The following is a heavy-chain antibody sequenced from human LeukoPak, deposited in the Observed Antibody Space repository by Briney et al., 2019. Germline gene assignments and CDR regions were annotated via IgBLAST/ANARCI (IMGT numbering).Heavy chain of an antibody. J-gene: IGHJ4*02. CDR3: AKAQGTTYFFDY. CDR1: GFTFSNYA. CDR2: ISGSGGIT. V-gene: IGHV3-23*01. Sequence: GGSLRLSCAASGFTFSNYAMRWVRQAPGKGLEWVSPISGSGGITDYADSVKGRLTISRDNSKNTVYLQMDSLRGEDTAIYYCAKAQGTTYFFDYWGQGALVTVSS. D-gene: IGHD2/OR15-2a*01.